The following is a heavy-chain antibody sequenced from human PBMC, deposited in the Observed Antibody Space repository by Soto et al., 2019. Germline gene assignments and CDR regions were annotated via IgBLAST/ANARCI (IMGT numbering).Heavy chain of an antibody. J-gene: IGHJ6*02. V-gene: IGHV1-69*13. CDR2: IIPIFGTA. Sequence: GASVKVSCKASRVAFSKFIVTWVRQAPGLGLEWVGGIIPIFGTANYAQKFQGRVTITADESTSTSYMEVNNLRSEDTAVYYCAKVRYSSPMGYYYGMDVWCQGTTVTVSS. CDR3: AKVRYSSPMGYYYGMDV. CDR1: RVAFSKFI. D-gene: IGHD6-19*01.